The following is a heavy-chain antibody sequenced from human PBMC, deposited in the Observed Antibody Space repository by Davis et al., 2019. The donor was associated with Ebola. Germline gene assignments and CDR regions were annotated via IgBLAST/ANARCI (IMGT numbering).Heavy chain of an antibody. Sequence: SETLSLTCTVSGGSISSYYWSWIRQPPGKGLEWIGSIYYSGSTYYNPSLKSRVTISVDTSKNQFSLKLSSVTAADTAVYYCARVWSFYGMDVWGQGTTVTVSS. CDR3: ARVWSFYGMDV. D-gene: IGHD3-3*01. V-gene: IGHV4-59*05. CDR2: IYYSGST. J-gene: IGHJ6*02. CDR1: GGSISSYY.